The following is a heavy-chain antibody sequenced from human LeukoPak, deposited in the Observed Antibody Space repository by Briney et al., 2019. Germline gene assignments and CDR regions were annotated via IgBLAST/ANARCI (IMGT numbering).Heavy chain of an antibody. CDR3: AKDVGKWESLHFFDY. D-gene: IGHD1-26*01. V-gene: IGHV3-74*01. CDR2: INIDGSDT. Sequence: GGSLRLSCAASGFTLSNHWMYWVRQAPGKGLVWVSRINIDGSDTRYADSVKGRFIISRDNAKNTLYLQMASLRAEDTAVYYCAKDVGKWESLHFFDYWGQGTLVTVSS. J-gene: IGHJ4*02. CDR1: GFTLSNHW.